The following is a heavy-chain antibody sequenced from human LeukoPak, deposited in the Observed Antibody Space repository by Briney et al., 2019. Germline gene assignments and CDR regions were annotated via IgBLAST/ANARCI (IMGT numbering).Heavy chain of an antibody. CDR2: ISAYNGNT. J-gene: IGHJ4*02. CDR1: GYTFTSGG. V-gene: IGHV1-18*01. CDR3: ARSGSMEGFDY. Sequence: ATVKVSCKASGYTFTSGGISWGRQAPGQGGEGMGWISAYNGNTNYEQKPQRRVTMTTDTSTSTDYMEMRSLRSDDRAVYYCARSGSMEGFDYWGQGTLVTVSS. D-gene: IGHD2-15*01.